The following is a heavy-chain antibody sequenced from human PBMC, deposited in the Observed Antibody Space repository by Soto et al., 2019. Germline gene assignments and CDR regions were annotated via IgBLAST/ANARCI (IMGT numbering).Heavy chain of an antibody. Sequence: ASVKVSCKASGYTFTSYYMHWVRQAPGQGLEWMGIINPSGGSTSYAQKFQGRVTMTRDTSTSTVYMELSSLRSEDTAVYYCARGPRTPDFWSHYYYMDVWGKGTTVTVSS. CDR1: GYTFTSYY. CDR3: ARGPRTPDFWSHYYYMDV. D-gene: IGHD3-3*01. J-gene: IGHJ6*03. CDR2: INPSGGST. V-gene: IGHV1-46*03.